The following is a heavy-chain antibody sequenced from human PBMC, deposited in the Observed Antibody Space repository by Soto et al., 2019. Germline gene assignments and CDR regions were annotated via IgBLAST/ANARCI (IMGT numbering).Heavy chain of an antibody. V-gene: IGHV1-18*04. CDR2: ISGHNGNT. J-gene: IGHJ4*02. D-gene: IGHD3-22*01. Sequence: QVQLVQSGAEVKKPGASVKVSCKASGYSFTSYGISWVRQAPGQGPEWMGWISGHNGNTNHPQSLQGRVTTTTATSRNTAYMELRSLRSDDTAVYYCARHRFNYYDDTVYYYFDYWGQGTLVTVSS. CDR3: ARHRFNYYDDTVYYYFDY. CDR1: GYSFTSYG.